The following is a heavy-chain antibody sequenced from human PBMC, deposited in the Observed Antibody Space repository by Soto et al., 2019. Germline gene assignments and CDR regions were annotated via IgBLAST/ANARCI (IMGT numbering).Heavy chain of an antibody. Sequence: PXETLSLTCSVSGYSFTSSDYYWAWIRQPPGKGLEWIGSMFYSGLTYYNPSLKSRVTLSVDTSKNQFSVRLNSVTAADTAVYYCAPLSVSLSGPYGIHIRGQGTTVTVSS. CDR2: MFYSGLT. D-gene: IGHD2-15*01. CDR3: APLSVSLSGPYGIHI. CDR1: GYSFTSSDYY. V-gene: IGHV4-39*01. J-gene: IGHJ6*02.